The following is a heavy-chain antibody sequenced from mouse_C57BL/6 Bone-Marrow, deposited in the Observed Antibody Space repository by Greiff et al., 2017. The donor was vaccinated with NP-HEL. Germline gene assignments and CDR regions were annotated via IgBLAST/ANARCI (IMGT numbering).Heavy chain of an antibody. CDR1: GFTFSSYG. CDR2: ISSGGSYT. J-gene: IGHJ3*01. Sequence: DVKLVESGGDLVKPGGSLKLSCAASGFTFSSYGMSWVRQTPDKRLEWVATISSGGSYTYYPDSVKGRFTISRDNAKNTLYLQMSSLKSEDTAMYYCANSPHYYGSSGGFAYWGHGTLVTVSA. CDR3: ANSPHYYGSSGGFAY. V-gene: IGHV5-6*02. D-gene: IGHD1-1*01.